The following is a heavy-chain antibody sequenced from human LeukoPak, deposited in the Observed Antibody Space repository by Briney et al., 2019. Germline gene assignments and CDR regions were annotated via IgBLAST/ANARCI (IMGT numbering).Heavy chain of an antibody. Sequence: GGSLRLSCAASGFTFSSYVMTWVRQAPGKGLEWVTTTTGSGATTDYADSVKGRFTISRDNSKNTLSLQMNSLRSEDPAVYYCARSWYFDLWGRGTLVTVSS. CDR1: GFTFSSYV. CDR2: TTGSGATT. V-gene: IGHV3-23*01. J-gene: IGHJ2*01. CDR3: ARSWYFDL.